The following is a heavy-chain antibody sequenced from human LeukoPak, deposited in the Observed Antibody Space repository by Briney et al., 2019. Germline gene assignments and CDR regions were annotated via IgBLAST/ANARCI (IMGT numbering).Heavy chain of an antibody. CDR1: GGSISSGGYY. J-gene: IGHJ6*02. V-gene: IGHV4-31*03. CDR2: IYYSGST. Sequence: SETLSLTCTVSGGSISSGGYYWTWIRQHPGKGLGWIGYIYYSGSTYYNPSLKIRVSISVDTSKNQFSLKLSSVTAADTAVYYCARKTYGSGSYWTYGMDVWGQGTTVTVSS. CDR3: ARKTYGSGSYWTYGMDV. D-gene: IGHD3-10*01.